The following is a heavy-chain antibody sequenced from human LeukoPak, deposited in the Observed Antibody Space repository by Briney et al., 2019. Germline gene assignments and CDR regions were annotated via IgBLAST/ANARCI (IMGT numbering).Heavy chain of an antibody. CDR3: ARDPSPVAGPSPLEY. V-gene: IGHV3-23*01. D-gene: IGHD6-19*01. Sequence: GGSLRLSCAASGFTFSSYAMSWVRQAPGKGLEWVSAISGSGGSTYYADSVKGRFTISRDSSKNTLYLQMNSLRAEDTAVYYCARDPSPVAGPSPLEYWGQGTLVTVSS. J-gene: IGHJ4*02. CDR2: ISGSGGST. CDR1: GFTFSSYA.